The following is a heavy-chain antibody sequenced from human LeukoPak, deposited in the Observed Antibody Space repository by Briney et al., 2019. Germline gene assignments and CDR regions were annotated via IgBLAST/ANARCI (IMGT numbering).Heavy chain of an antibody. CDR3: ARVPHLYYGSGSYQLDY. CDR2: ISGSGGST. CDR1: GFSFSGYA. J-gene: IGHJ4*02. D-gene: IGHD3-10*01. V-gene: IGHV3-23*01. Sequence: GGSPRLYCAASGFSFSGYALSWVRQAPGKGLEWVSAISGSGGSTYYADSVKGRFTVSRDNSKRALSLQMSSLRVDDTAVYYCARVPHLYYGSGSYQLDYWGQGILVTVSS.